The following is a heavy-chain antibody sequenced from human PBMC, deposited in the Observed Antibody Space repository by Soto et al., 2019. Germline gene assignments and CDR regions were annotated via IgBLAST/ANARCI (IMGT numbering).Heavy chain of an antibody. CDR1: GFTFSSYA. V-gene: IGHV3-30*03. CDR2: ISYDGSNT. Sequence: GGSLRLSCAVSGFTFSSYAMSWVRQAPGKGLEWVAVISYDGSNTYYEDSVKGRFTISRDNSKNTLYLQMNSLREEDTAVYHCGASYYYDSGGHYAAVKPLDYWGQGALVTVSS. D-gene: IGHD3-22*01. J-gene: IGHJ4*02. CDR3: GASYYYDSGGHYAAVKPLDY.